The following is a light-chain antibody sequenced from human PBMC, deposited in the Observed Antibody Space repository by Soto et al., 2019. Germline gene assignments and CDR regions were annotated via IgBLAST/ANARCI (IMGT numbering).Light chain of an antibody. CDR3: AAWDDSLNGVV. V-gene: IGLV1-44*01. CDR2: SNN. J-gene: IGLJ2*01. Sequence: QSVLTQPPSASGTPGQRVTISCSGSSSNIGSNTVNWYQQLPGTAPKLLIYSNNQRPSGVPDRFSGSKSGTSASLAISGLQYEDEADYYWAAWDDSLNGVVFGRGTKLTVL. CDR1: SSNIGSNT.